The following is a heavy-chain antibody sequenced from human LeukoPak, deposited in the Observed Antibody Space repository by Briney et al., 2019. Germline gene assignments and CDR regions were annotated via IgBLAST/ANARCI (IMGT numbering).Heavy chain of an antibody. V-gene: IGHV3-23*01. CDR3: ARRTLVGVIKPPDY. CDR1: GFTFSSFA. Sequence: GGSLRLSCAASGFTFSSFAMSWVRQAPGQGLEWVSSISSTAATTYYADSVRGRFTISRDNAMNTLYLQLSSLRVEDTAVYYCARRTLVGVIKPPDYWGQGTLVTVSS. J-gene: IGHJ4*02. CDR2: ISSTAATT. D-gene: IGHD3-3*01.